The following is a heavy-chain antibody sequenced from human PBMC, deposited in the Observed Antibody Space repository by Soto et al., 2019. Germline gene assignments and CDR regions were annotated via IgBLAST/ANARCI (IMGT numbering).Heavy chain of an antibody. CDR2: IYYSGST. D-gene: IGHD3-10*01. V-gene: IGHV4-59*02. CDR1: GGSVTSYY. Sequence: SETLSLTCTVSGGSVTSYYWSCIRQPPGKALEWIGTIYYSGSTSYNPSLKSRVTISVDTSKNQFSLKLKSVTDADTAVYFCARALYGSGVLDIWGQGTTVTVSS. J-gene: IGHJ6*02. CDR3: ARALYGSGVLDI.